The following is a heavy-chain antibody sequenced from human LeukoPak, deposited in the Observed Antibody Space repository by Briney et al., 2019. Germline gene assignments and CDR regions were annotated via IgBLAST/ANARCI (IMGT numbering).Heavy chain of an antibody. CDR2: IYYSGST. CDR3: ASQAAAGMGYYYYYYTDV. CDR1: GGSISSSSYY. Sequence: SETLSLTCTVSGGSISSSSYYWGWIRQPPGKGLEWIGSIYYSGSTYYNPSLKSRVTISVDTSKNQFSLKLSSVTAADTAVYYCASQAAAGMGYYYYYYTDVWGKGTTVTISS. J-gene: IGHJ6*03. D-gene: IGHD6-13*01. V-gene: IGHV4-39*01.